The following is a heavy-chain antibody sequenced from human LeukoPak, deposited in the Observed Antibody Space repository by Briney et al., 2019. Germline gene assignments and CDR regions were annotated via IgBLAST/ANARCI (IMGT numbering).Heavy chain of an antibody. V-gene: IGHV3-7*01. Sequence: GGSLRLSCAASRFTFSTYWMSWVRQAPGEGLEWVANIKQDGSEEYYVDSVKGRFTISRDNAKNSLYLQMNSLRAEDTAVYYCAREIQGDDYFDYWGQGTLVTVSS. D-gene: IGHD3-10*01. CDR1: RFTFSTYW. CDR2: IKQDGSEE. CDR3: AREIQGDDYFDY. J-gene: IGHJ4*02.